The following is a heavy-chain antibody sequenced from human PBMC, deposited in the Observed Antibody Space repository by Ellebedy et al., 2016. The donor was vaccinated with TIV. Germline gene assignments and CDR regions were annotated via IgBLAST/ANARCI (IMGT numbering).Heavy chain of an antibody. CDR2: IKQDRSEK. Sequence: GGSLRLSCAASGFTFSNYWMKWVRQAPGKGLEWVANIKQDRSEKYYVDSVKGRFTISRDNAKNSLFLQMNSLRVEDTAVYFCARGGYGRPFDCWGQGTLVTVSS. CDR3: ARGGYGRPFDC. CDR1: GFTFSNYW. J-gene: IGHJ4*02. V-gene: IGHV3-7*03. D-gene: IGHD5-12*01.